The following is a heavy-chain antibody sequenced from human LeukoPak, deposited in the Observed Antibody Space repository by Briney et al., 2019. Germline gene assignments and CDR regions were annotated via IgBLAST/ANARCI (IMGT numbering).Heavy chain of an antibody. CDR3: ASALFPWAEYFQH. J-gene: IGHJ1*01. V-gene: IGHV4-34*01. CDR1: GMSLYGYF. D-gene: IGHD2-21*01. Sequence: PSETLSLTCGVSGMSLYGYFWSWIRQPPGKGLEWIGEISQSGSTNYNPSLKSRVTISMDTSKNQFSLNLSSVTAADTAVYYCASALFPWAEYFQHWGQGTLVTVSS. CDR2: ISQSGST.